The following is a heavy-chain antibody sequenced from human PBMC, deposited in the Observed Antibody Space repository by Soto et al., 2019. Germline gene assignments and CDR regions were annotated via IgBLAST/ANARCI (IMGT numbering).Heavy chain of an antibody. J-gene: IGHJ4*02. D-gene: IGHD3-22*01. CDR3: AKIVVAYEDF. CDR1: GFSFGTYA. V-gene: IGHV3-23*01. Sequence: EVQLLESGGGLVQPGGSLRLSCAASGFSFGTYAMSWVRQAPGRGLEWVSFISGTGGTTDYADSVKGRFTISRDNSKNTLYLQMNRVRAEDTAVYYLAKIVVAYEDFWGQGNLVTVSS. CDR2: ISGTGGTT.